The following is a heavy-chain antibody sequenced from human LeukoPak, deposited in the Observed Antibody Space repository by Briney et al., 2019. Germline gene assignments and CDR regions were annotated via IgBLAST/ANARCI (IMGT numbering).Heavy chain of an antibody. D-gene: IGHD5-18*01. J-gene: IGHJ4*02. Sequence: GASVKVSCKASGYTFTTYGSSWLRQAPGQGLEWMAWISTYNGDTNYAQKLQGRLTLTTDTSTSTVYMELRSLRSDDTAVYYCARRGSVDTPMSNWEWWYWGQGTLVTVSS. CDR1: GYTFTTYG. CDR3: ARRGSVDTPMSNWEWWY. CDR2: ISTYNGDT. V-gene: IGHV1-18*01.